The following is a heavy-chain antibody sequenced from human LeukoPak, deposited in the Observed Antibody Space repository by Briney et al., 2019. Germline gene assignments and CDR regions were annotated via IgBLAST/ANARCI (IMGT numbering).Heavy chain of an antibody. D-gene: IGHD6-13*01. J-gene: IGHJ3*02. CDR1: GYSFTMHW. CDR3: ARLRAKIAAAFDAFDI. Sequence: GESLKISCKGSGYSFTMHWIGWVRQKPGKGLEWMGIIYPGDSDTRYSPSFQGQVTISVDKSISTAYLQWSSLKASDTAMYYCARLRAKIAAAFDAFDIWGQGTMVTVSS. V-gene: IGHV5-51*01. CDR2: IYPGDSDT.